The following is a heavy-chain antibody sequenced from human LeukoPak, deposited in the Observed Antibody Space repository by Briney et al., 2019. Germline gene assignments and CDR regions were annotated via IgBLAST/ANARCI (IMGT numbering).Heavy chain of an antibody. CDR2: ISAYNGNT. CDR1: GYTFTSYG. Sequence: ASVKVSCKASGYTFTSYGFSWGRQPPGQGLEWMGGISAYNGNTNYAQKLQGRVTMTTDTSTSTAYMELRSLRSDDTAVYYCGRNERITIFGVADPPFDYWGQGTLVTVSS. V-gene: IGHV1-18*01. J-gene: IGHJ4*02. CDR3: GRNERITIFGVADPPFDY. D-gene: IGHD3-3*01.